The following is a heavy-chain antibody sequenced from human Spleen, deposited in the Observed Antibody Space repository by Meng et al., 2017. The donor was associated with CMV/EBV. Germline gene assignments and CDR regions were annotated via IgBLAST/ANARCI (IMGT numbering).Heavy chain of an antibody. CDR3: ARDNLMITFGGVDKTHWFDP. Sequence: GESLKISCAASGFTFSSYEMNWVRQAPGKGLEWVSYISRSGNTRHYADSVEGRFTISRDNAKNSLYLQMNSLRAEDTAVYYCARDNLMITFGGVDKTHWFDPWGQGTLVTVSS. CDR1: GFTFSSYE. J-gene: IGHJ5*02. CDR2: ISRSGNTR. V-gene: IGHV3-48*03. D-gene: IGHD3-16*01.